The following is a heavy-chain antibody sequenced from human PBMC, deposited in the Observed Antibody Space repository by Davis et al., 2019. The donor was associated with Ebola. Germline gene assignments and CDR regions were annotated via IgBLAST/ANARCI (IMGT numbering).Heavy chain of an antibody. V-gene: IGHV3-11*06. D-gene: IGHD6-6*01. Sequence: GGSLRLSCAASGFTFSDYYMSWIRQAPGKGLEWVSSISSSSSYIYYADSVKGRFTISRDNAKNSLYLQMNSLRAEDTAVYYCARLYSSSSPFGGYYYYGMDVWGQGTTVTVSS. CDR2: ISSSSSYI. CDR3: ARLYSSSSPFGGYYYYGMDV. J-gene: IGHJ6*02. CDR1: GFTFSDYY.